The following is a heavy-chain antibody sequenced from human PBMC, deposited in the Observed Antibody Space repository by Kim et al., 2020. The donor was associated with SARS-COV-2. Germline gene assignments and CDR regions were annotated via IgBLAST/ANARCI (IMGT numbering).Heavy chain of an antibody. CDR1: GFTFSSYS. Sequence: GGSLRLSCAASGFTFSSYSMNWVRQAPGKGLEWVSSISSSSRYIYYADSVKGRFTISRDNAKNSLYLQMNSLRAEDTAVYYCARDPSSSWYGEYFDLWGRGTLVTVSS. V-gene: IGHV3-21*01. D-gene: IGHD6-13*01. J-gene: IGHJ2*01. CDR2: ISSSSRYI. CDR3: ARDPSSSWYGEYFDL.